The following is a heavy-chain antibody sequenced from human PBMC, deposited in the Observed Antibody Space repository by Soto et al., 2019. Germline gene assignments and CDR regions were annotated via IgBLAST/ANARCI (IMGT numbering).Heavy chain of an antibody. Sequence: QVQLQESGPGLVKPSETLSLTCTVSGGSISSYYWSWIRQPPGKGLEWIGYIYYSGSTNYNPSLMSRVTISGDTSKNQFAHKRSSVTAADTAVYYCARVRWTVAGPGHFDYLGQGTLVTVSS. D-gene: IGHD6-19*01. CDR1: GGSISSYY. J-gene: IGHJ4*02. V-gene: IGHV4-59*01. CDR3: ARVRWTVAGPGHFDY. CDR2: IYYSGST.